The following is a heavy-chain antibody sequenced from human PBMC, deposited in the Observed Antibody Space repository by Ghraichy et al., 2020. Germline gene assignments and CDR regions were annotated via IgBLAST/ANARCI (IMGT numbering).Heavy chain of an antibody. CDR2: IIPIFGTA. J-gene: IGHJ3*02. Sequence: SVKVSCKASGGTFSSYAISWVRQAPGQGLEWMGGIIPIFGTANYAQKFQGRVTITADKSTSTAYMELSSLRSEDTAVYYCARDKWGDYGGAFDIWGQGTMVTVSS. CDR1: GGTFSSYA. CDR3: ARDKWGDYGGAFDI. V-gene: IGHV1-69*06. D-gene: IGHD4-23*01.